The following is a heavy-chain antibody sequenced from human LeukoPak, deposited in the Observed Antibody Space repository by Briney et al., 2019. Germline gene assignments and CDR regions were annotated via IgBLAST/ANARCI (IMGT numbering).Heavy chain of an antibody. J-gene: IGHJ4*02. CDR2: ISSSSSYI. D-gene: IGHD2-15*01. Sequence: PGGSLRLSCAASGFTFSSYSMNWVRQAPGKGLEWVSSISSSSSYIYYADSVQGRFTISTDNSKNSLYMQMNSLRAEDTAVYYCARETVVPADWGQGNPGHRLL. CDR3: ARETVVPAD. CDR1: GFTFSSYS. V-gene: IGHV3-21*01.